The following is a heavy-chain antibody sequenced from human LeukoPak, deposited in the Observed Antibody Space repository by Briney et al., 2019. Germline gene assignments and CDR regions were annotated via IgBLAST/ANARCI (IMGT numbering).Heavy chain of an antibody. CDR2: ISYDGSNK. D-gene: IGHD2-2*01. V-gene: IGHV3-30-3*01. CDR1: GFTFSSYA. CDR3: ARDQFDIVVP. Sequence: GGSLRLSCAASGFTFSSYAMHLVRQAPGKGLEWVAVISYDGSNKYYADSVKGRFTISRDNSKNTLYLQMNSLRAEDTAVYYCARDQFDIVVPWGQGTLVTVSS. J-gene: IGHJ5*02.